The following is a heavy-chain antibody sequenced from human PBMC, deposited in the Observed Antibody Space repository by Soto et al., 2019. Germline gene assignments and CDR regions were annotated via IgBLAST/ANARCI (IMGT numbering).Heavy chain of an antibody. D-gene: IGHD3-10*01. CDR2: INHSGST. J-gene: IGHJ5*02. V-gene: IGHV4-34*01. Sequence: SETLSLTCAVYGGSFSGYYWSWIRQPPGKGLEWIGEINHSGSTNYNPSLKSRVTISVDTSKNQFSLKLSSVTAADTAVYYCARERVPAMVRGVIGPWGQGTLVTVSS. CDR3: ARERVPAMVRGVIGP. CDR1: GGSFSGYY.